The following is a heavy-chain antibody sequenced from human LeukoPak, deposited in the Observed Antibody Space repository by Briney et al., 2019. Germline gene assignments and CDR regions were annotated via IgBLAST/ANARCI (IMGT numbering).Heavy chain of an antibody. CDR3: ARGSSTGDSSGYIHYWYFDL. V-gene: IGHV4-39*07. D-gene: IGHD3-22*01. CDR2: IYYSGST. J-gene: IGHJ2*01. Sequence: PSETLSLTCTVSGGSISSSSYYWGWIRQPPGKGLEWIGSIYYSGSTYYNPSLKSRVTISVDTSKNQFSLKLSSVTAADTAVYYCARGSSTGDSSGYIHYWYFDLWGRGTLVTVSS. CDR1: GGSISSSSYY.